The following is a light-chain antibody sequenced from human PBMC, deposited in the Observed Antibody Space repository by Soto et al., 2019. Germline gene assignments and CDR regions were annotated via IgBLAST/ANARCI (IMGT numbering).Light chain of an antibody. Sequence: EVVLTQSPATLSLSPGEKATLSCRASQSVFGYLAWYQHKPGQAPRLLIYDAYKRATGFPARFSGSGSETDFTLIISSLEPEDFAVYYCQQRSDSPPLTFGGGTRWIS. V-gene: IGKV3-11*01. CDR1: QSVFGY. CDR3: QQRSDSPPLT. CDR2: DAY. J-gene: IGKJ4*01.